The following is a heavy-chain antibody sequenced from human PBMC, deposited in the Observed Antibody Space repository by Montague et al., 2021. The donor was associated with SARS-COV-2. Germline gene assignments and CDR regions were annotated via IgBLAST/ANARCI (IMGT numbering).Heavy chain of an antibody. CDR2: IYSGGST. Sequence: LSLSLAASGLTVSSNYMSWVRQAPGKGLEWVSVIYSGGSTYYADSVKGRFTISRDNSKNTLYLQMNSLRAEDTAVYYCAREGCSSTSCSMVFDYWGQGTLVTVSS. CDR3: AREGCSSTSCSMVFDY. D-gene: IGHD2-2*01. CDR1: GLTVSSNY. J-gene: IGHJ4*02. V-gene: IGHV3-66*01.